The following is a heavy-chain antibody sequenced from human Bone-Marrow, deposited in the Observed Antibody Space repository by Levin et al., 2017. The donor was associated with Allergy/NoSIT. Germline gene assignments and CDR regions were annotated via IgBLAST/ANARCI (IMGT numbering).Heavy chain of an antibody. V-gene: IGHV3-11*01. CDR1: GFTFSDYY. Sequence: PGGSLRLSCAASGFTFSDYYMSWIRQAPGKGLEWVSYISSSGSTIYYADSVKGRFTISRDNAKNSLYLQMNSLRAEDTAVYYCARDGPRYSSSWYLQFDYWGQGTLVTVSS. D-gene: IGHD6-13*01. J-gene: IGHJ4*02. CDR2: ISSSGSTI. CDR3: ARDGPRYSSSWYLQFDY.